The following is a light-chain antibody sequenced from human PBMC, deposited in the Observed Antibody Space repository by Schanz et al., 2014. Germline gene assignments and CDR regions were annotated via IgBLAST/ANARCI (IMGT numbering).Light chain of an antibody. Sequence: QAVVTQEPSLTVSPGGTVTLTCGSSTGAVTSGHYPYWFQQKPGQAPRTLIYDTSKKHSWTPARFSGSLLGGKAALTLSGAQPEDEADFYCMFYYSGSWVFGGGTKLTVL. CDR1: TGAVTSGHY. CDR2: DTS. J-gene: IGLJ3*02. V-gene: IGLV7-46*01. CDR3: MFYYSGSWV.